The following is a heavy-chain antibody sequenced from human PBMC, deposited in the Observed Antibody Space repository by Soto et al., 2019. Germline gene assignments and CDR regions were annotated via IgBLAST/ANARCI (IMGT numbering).Heavy chain of an antibody. CDR1: GFTFDDYT. CDR2: ISWDGGST. D-gene: IGHD2-21*02. J-gene: IGHJ3*01. V-gene: IGHV3-43*01. CDR3: ARHTVVTLFDV. Sequence: VHLVESGGVVVQPGGSLRVSCAASGFTFDDYTMHWVRQGPGKGLEWVSRISWDGGSTSYADSVKGRFTISRDNSRNSLYLQMNSLRTEDTALYYCARHTVVTLFDVWGHGTMVTVSS.